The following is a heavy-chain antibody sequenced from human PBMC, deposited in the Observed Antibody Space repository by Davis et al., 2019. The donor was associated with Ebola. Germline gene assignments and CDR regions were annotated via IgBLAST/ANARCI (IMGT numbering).Heavy chain of an antibody. CDR1: GASIRPYY. D-gene: IGHD1-1*01. CDR3: ARLDNS. Sequence: SETLSLTCTVSGASIRPYYWSWIRQPPGKGLEWIGYIYYSGSTNYNPSLKSRVTISVDTSKNQFSLKLTSVTAADMAVYYCARLDNSWGQGTLVTVSS. CDR2: IYYSGST. J-gene: IGHJ4*02. V-gene: IGHV4-59*08.